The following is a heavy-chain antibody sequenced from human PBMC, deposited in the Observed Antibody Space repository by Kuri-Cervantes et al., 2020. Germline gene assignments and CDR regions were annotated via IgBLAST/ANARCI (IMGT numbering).Heavy chain of an antibody. D-gene: IGHD5-12*01. J-gene: IGHJ5*02. CDR2: MNHSGRT. V-gene: IGHV4-34*01. CDR1: GGSFSGSY. Sequence: GSLRLSCAVYGGSFSGSYWNWIRQPPGKGLEWIGEMNHSGRTKYNPSLKSRVTISVDKSKNQFSLQLNSVTPEDTAVYYCARAVARVFDPWGQGTLVTVSS. CDR3: ARAVARVFDP.